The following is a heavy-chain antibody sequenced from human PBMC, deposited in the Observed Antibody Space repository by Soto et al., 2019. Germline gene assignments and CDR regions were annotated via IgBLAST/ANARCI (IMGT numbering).Heavy chain of an antibody. J-gene: IGHJ6*03. CDR3: ARTDIVVVPAAMRIYYYYYYMAV. CDR1: GFTFSSYS. Sequence: GGSLRLSCAASGFTFSSYSMNWVRQAPGKGLEWVSSISSSSSYIYYADSVKGRFTISRDNAKNSLYLQMNSLRAEDTAVYYCARTDIVVVPAAMRIYYYYYYMAVRGKGTTVTVSS. D-gene: IGHD2-2*01. CDR2: ISSSSSYI. V-gene: IGHV3-21*01.